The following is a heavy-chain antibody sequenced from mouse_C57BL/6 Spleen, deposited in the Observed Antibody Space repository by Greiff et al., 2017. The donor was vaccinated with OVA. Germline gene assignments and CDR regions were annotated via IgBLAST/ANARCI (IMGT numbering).Heavy chain of an antibody. CDR2: INPNNGGT. Sequence: EVQLQQSGPELVKPGASVKISCKASGYTFTDYYMNWVKQSHGKSLEWIGDINPNNGGTSYNQKFKGKATLTVDKSSSKAYLEIRSLTSEDTAVYYSARESRRGAMDYWGQGTTVTVSS. CDR1: GYTFTDYY. J-gene: IGHJ4*01. D-gene: IGHD3-2*02. CDR3: ARESRRGAMDY. V-gene: IGHV1-26*01.